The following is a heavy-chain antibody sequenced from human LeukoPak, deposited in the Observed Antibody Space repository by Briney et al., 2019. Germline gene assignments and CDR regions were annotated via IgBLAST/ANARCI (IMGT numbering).Heavy chain of an antibody. J-gene: IGHJ4*02. D-gene: IGHD3-10*02. CDR3: ARGALMFPLLD. V-gene: IGHV4-31*03. Sequence: SQTLSLTCTVSGGSISSGGYYWSWIGQHPGKGLEWIGYIYYSGSTYYNPSLKSRVTISVDTSKNQFSLKLSSVTAADTAVYYCARGALMFPLLDWGQGTLVTVSS. CDR1: GGSISSGGYY. CDR2: IYYSGST.